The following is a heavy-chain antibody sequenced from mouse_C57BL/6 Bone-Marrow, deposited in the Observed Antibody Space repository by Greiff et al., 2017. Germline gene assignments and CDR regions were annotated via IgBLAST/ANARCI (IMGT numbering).Heavy chain of an antibody. CDR3: GNTVKSSYWYFDV. V-gene: IGHV1-53*01. CDR1: GYTFTSYW. CDR2: INPSNGGT. D-gene: IGHD1-1*01. Sequence: QVQLQQPGPELVKPGASVKLSCKASGYTFTSYWMHWVKQRPGQGLEWIGNINPSNGGTNYNEKFKSKATLTVDKSSSTAYMQLSSLTSEDSAVXWCGNTVKSSYWYFDVWGTGTTVTVSS. J-gene: IGHJ1*03.